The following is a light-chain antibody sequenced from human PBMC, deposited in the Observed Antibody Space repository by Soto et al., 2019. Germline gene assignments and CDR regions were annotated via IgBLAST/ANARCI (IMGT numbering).Light chain of an antibody. CDR3: LQYNSYWT. J-gene: IGKJ1*01. Sequence: QMTQSPSTLSASVGDRVTITCRASQLVNSWLAWYQQKPGRAPELLIYDATTLETGVPSRFSGSRSGTEFTLTISSLQPDDSATYYCLQYNSYWTFGQGTRVEIK. CDR1: QLVNSW. V-gene: IGKV1-5*01. CDR2: DAT.